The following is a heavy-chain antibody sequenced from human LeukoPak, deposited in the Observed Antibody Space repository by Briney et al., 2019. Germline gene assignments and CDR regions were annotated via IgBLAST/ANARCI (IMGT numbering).Heavy chain of an antibody. D-gene: IGHD3-16*01. Sequence: GGSLRLSCAASGFSISSNYISWVRQAPGKGLEWVSVIYSGGSTFFADTVKGRFTISRDNSKNTMYLQMNSLRAEDTAVYYCARGGIMISFGGVYVFDIWGQGTVVTVSS. V-gene: IGHV3-53*01. CDR2: IYSGGST. J-gene: IGHJ3*02. CDR1: GFSISSNY. CDR3: ARGGIMISFGGVYVFDI.